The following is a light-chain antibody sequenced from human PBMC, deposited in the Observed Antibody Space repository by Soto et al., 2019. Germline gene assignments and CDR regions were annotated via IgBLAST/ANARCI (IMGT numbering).Light chain of an antibody. V-gene: IGKV3-15*01. CDR3: QQYNNWPIT. CDR2: GAS. J-gene: IGKJ5*01. Sequence: EIVMTQSPATLSVSPGERATLSCRASQSVSSDLTWYQQRPGQAPRLLIYGASTRATGIPPGFSGSGSGTEFTLSISSLQSEDLAVYYWQQYNNWPITFGQGTRLEIK. CDR1: QSVSSD.